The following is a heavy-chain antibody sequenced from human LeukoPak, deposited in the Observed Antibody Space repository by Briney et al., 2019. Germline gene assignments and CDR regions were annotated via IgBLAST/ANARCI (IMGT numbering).Heavy chain of an antibody. Sequence: GASVKVSCKASGYSFTSFGMNWVRQAPGQGLEWLGWINTNTGNPTYGQGFTGRFVFSMDTSVSTAYLQISSLKAEDTAVYYCATRYRGSHSYYMDVWGKGTTVIVSS. CDR1: GYSFTSFG. CDR2: INTNTGNP. D-gene: IGHD1-26*01. J-gene: IGHJ6*03. V-gene: IGHV7-4-1*02. CDR3: ATRYRGSHSYYMDV.